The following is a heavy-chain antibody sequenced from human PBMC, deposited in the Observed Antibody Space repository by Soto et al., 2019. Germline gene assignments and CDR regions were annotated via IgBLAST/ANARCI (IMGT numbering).Heavy chain of an antibody. CDR2: MNPNSGNT. V-gene: IGHV1-8*01. D-gene: IGHD2-15*01. Sequence: QVQLVQSGAEVKKPGASVKVSCKASGYTFTSYDINWVRQATGQGLEWMGWMNPNSGNTGYAQKFQGRVTMTRNTSISTAYMDLSSLRSEDTAVYYCARGGYCSGGSCFYFDYWGQGTLVTVSS. J-gene: IGHJ4*02. CDR3: ARGGYCSGGSCFYFDY. CDR1: GYTFTSYD.